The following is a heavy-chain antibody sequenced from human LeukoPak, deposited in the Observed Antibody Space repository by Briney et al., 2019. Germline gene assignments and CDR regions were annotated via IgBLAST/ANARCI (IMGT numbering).Heavy chain of an antibody. J-gene: IGHJ4*02. Sequence: SETLSLTCAVSGGSISSYYWSWGRQPPGGGGGWVGDIYYSGSTNYNPSLKSRVTISVDTCKKKFSLKLSSVTAADTAVYYCARDHDYGDYFDYWGQGTLVTAPS. CDR1: GGSISSYY. CDR2: IYYSGST. V-gene: IGHV4-59*01. CDR3: ARDHDYGDYFDY. D-gene: IGHD4-17*01.